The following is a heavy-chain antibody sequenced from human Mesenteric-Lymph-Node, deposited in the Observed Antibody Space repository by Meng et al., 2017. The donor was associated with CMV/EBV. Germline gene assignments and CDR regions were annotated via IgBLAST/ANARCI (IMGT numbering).Heavy chain of an antibody. D-gene: IGHD1/OR15-1a*01. CDR2: IYDSGRT. V-gene: IGHV4-31*03. Sequence: SLTVSVSVGSIKSCSYFWSWIRQHPGKGLEWIGYIYDSGRTFYNPSLKSRVTMSVDTSKIQFSLKLSSVTAADTAVYYCARGTNYFDSWGQGTLVTVSS. CDR3: ARGTNYFDS. CDR1: VGSIKSCSYF. J-gene: IGHJ4*02.